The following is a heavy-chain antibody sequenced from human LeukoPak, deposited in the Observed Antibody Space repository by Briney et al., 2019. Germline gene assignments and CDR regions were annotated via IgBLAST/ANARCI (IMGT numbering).Heavy chain of an antibody. D-gene: IGHD2-15*01. V-gene: IGHV4-34*01. J-gene: IGHJ4*02. CDR1: GGSFSGYY. Sequence: PSETLSLTCAVYGGSFSGYYWSWIRQPPGKGLEWIGEINHSGSTNYNPSLKSRVTISVDTSKNQFSLKLSSVTAADTAVYYCAGRGQEGGPQYYFDYWGQGTLVTVSS. CDR2: INHSGST. CDR3: AGRGQEGGPQYYFDY.